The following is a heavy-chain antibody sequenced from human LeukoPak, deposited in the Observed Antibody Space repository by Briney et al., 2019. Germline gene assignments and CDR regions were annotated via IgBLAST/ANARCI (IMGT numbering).Heavy chain of an antibody. D-gene: IGHD2-2*01. CDR3: VRHGDTDSCLAN. J-gene: IGHJ4*02. V-gene: IGHV3-33*01. Sequence: GRSLRLSCAASGFTFSSYGMHWVRQAPGKGLEWVAVIWYDGSNKYYADSVKGRFTISRDNAKSSLYLQMNDLRAEDTAVYYCVRHGDTDSCLANWGQGTLVTVSS. CDR2: IWYDGSNK. CDR1: GFTFSSYG.